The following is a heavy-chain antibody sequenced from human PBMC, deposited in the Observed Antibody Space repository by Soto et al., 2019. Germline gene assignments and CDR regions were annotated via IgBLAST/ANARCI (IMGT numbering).Heavy chain of an antibody. CDR3: AGKPYPNRDRWWFDP. J-gene: IGHJ5*02. V-gene: IGHV1-69*01. CDR2: IIPIFGTA. Sequence: QVQLVQSGAEVKKPGSSVKVSCKASGGTFSSYAISWVRQAPGQGLEWMGGIIPIFGTANYEQKFQGRVTITADESTSKAYLELSSLRSEDPAVYFCAGKPYPNRDRWWFDPWGPGTPVPVSS. CDR1: GGTFSSYA. D-gene: IGHD2-15*01.